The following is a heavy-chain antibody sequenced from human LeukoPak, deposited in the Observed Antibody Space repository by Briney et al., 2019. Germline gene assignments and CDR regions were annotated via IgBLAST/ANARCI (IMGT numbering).Heavy chain of an antibody. CDR2: ISWNSGSI. CDR1: GFTFDDYA. CDR3: AKAPYVRDYYYGMDV. V-gene: IGHV3-9*01. D-gene: IGHD3-16*01. J-gene: IGHJ6*02. Sequence: PGGSLRLSCAASGFTFDDYAMPWVRQAPGKGLEWVSGISWNSGSIGYADSVKGRFTISRDNAKNSLYLQMNSLRAEDTALYYCAKAPYVRDYYYGMDVWGQGTTVTVSS.